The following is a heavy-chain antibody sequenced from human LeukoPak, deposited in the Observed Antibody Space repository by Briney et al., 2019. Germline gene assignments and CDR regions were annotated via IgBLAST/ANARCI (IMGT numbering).Heavy chain of an antibody. J-gene: IGHJ4*02. D-gene: IGHD6-19*01. Sequence: PGGSLRLSCAASGFNFSDYGMNWVRQTPGSGLEWVSSIGASGNNIYYADSVKGRFTISRGNAKNSLYLQMNSLRAEDTAVYYCARGFSIGVVVAGTNYWGQGTLVTVSS. V-gene: IGHV3-21*01. CDR1: GFNFSDYG. CDR2: IGASGNNI. CDR3: ARGFSIGVVVAGTNY.